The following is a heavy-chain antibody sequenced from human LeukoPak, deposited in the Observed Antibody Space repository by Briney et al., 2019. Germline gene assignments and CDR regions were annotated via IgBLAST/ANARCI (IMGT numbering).Heavy chain of an antibody. CDR2: INPNSGAT. J-gene: IGHJ3*02. CDR1: GYTFTDYF. D-gene: IGHD6-19*01. Sequence: ASMKVSCKASGYTFTDYFMLWVRQAPGQGLEWMGWINPNSGATNYAQKFQGRVTMTRDTSISTVYMELSRLRSDDTAVYYCAIGIAVAGDAFDIWGQGTKVTVSS. CDR3: AIGIAVAGDAFDI. V-gene: IGHV1-2*02.